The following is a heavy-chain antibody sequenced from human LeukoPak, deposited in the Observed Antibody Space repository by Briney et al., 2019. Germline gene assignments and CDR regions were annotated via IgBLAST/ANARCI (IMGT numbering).Heavy chain of an antibody. CDR3: AREFIVGGFDY. V-gene: IGHV4-30-2*03. D-gene: IGHD1-26*01. Sequence: PSETLSLTCAVSGGSISSGGYSWSWIRQPPGKGLEWIGSIYHSGSTYYNPSLKSRVTISVDTSKNQFSLKLSSVTAADTAVYYCAREFIVGGFDYWGQGTLVTVSS. CDR2: IYHSGST. CDR1: GGSISSGGYS. J-gene: IGHJ4*02.